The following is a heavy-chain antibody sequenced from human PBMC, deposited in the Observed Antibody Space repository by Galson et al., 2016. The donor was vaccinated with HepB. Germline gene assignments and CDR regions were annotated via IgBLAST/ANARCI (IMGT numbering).Heavy chain of an antibody. D-gene: IGHD1-1*01. CDR1: GGSISSGGYY. CDR3: SRLTSTGTFDAFDV. V-gene: IGHV4-31*11. CDR2: TYYSRTT. Sequence: TLSLTCDVSGGSISSGGYYWSWIRQLPGNGLEWIGYTYYSRTTYYNPSLRRRLSISADTSKNQFSLELSSVTAADTAVYFCSRLTSTGTFDAFDVWGQGTMATVSS. J-gene: IGHJ3*01.